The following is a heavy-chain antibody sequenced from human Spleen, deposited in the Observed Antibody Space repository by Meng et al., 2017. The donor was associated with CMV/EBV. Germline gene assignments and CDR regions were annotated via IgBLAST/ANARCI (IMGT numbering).Heavy chain of an antibody. CDR3: ARVAYDFWSGHYSRF. CDR2: SSGSGTTT. D-gene: IGHD3-3*01. Sequence: GESLKISCAASGFTFSRYAMIWVRQAPGKGLQWVSGSSGSGTTTYYADSVKGRFTISRDNSTNTLYLQMNSLRAEDTAVYYCARVAYDFWSGHYSRFWGQGTLVTVSS. CDR1: GFTFSRYA. V-gene: IGHV3-23*01. J-gene: IGHJ4*02.